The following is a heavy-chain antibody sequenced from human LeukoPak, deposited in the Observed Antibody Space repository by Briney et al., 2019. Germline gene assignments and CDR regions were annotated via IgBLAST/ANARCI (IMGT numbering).Heavy chain of an antibody. Sequence: PGGSLRLSCAASGFTFSSYAMSWVRQAPGKGLEWVSAISGSGGSTYYADSVKGRFTISRDNSKNTLYLQMNSLRAEDTAVYYCAKVPRRSLVCSSTSCPHFDYWGQGTLVTVSS. V-gene: IGHV3-23*01. J-gene: IGHJ4*02. D-gene: IGHD2-2*01. CDR1: GFTFSSYA. CDR2: ISGSGGST. CDR3: AKVPRRSLVCSSTSCPHFDY.